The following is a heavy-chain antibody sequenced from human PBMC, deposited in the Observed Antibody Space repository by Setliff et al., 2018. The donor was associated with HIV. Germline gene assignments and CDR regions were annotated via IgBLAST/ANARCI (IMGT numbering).Heavy chain of an antibody. Sequence: PGGSLRLSCAGSGFTFSSYSMNWVRQAPGKGLEWVSSISSSSNYIYYADSVRGRFTISRDNAKNSLYLQMNSLRAEDTAVYYCARGGGDSSRWSYYYYYGMDVWGQGTTVTVSS. D-gene: IGHD6-13*01. J-gene: IGHJ6*02. CDR3: ARGGGDSSRWSYYYYYGMDV. V-gene: IGHV3-21*01. CDR1: GFTFSSYS. CDR2: ISSSSNYI.